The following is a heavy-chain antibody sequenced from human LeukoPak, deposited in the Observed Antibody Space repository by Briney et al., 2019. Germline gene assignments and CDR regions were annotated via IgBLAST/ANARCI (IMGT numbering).Heavy chain of an antibody. Sequence: ASVKVSCKASGYTFTSYYMHWVRQAPGQGLEWMGWINPNSGGTNYAQKFQGRVTMTRDTSISTAYMELSRLRSDDTAVYYCARAKPKNMVRGLIMRRESRYYFDYWGQGTLVTVSS. CDR1: GYTFTSYY. D-gene: IGHD3-10*01. CDR3: ARAKPKNMVRGLIMRRESRYYFDY. V-gene: IGHV1-2*02. CDR2: INPNSGGT. J-gene: IGHJ4*02.